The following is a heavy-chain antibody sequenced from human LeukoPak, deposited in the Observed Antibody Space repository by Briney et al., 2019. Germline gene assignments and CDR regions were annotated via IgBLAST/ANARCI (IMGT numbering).Heavy chain of an antibody. CDR1: GFTFSSHG. V-gene: IGHV3-33*01. J-gene: IGHJ6*04. Sequence: PGGSLRLSCAASGFTFSSHGMHWVRQAPGKGLEWGALMSHEASYTYYADSVKGRFIISRDNSNNTLYLQVNSLRAEDTAVYYCARVDRIMRYGSYGMDVWGKGTTVTVSS. CDR3: ARVDRIMRYGSYGMDV. D-gene: IGHD3-16*01. CDR2: MSHEASYT.